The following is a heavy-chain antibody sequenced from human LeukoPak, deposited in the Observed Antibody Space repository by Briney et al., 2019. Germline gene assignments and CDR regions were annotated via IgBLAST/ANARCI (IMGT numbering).Heavy chain of an antibody. J-gene: IGHJ3*02. CDR1: GFTLSSYA. Sequence: PGGSLRLSCAASGFTLSSYAMSWVRQAPGKGLEWVSVIYSGGTTYYADSVKGRFTISRDNSNNTLYLQMNSLRAEDTAVYYCARGPVTKFEIWGQGTILTVSS. D-gene: IGHD4-17*01. CDR2: IYSGGTT. V-gene: IGHV3-53*01. CDR3: ARGPVTKFEI.